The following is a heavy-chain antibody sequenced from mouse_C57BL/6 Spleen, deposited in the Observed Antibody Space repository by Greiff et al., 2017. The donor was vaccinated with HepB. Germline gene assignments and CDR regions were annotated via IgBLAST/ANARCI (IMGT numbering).Heavy chain of an antibody. J-gene: IGHJ2*01. D-gene: IGHD1-1*01. Sequence: QVQLQQPGAELVKPGASVKLSCKASGYTFTSYWMHWVKQRPGRGLEWIGRIDPNSGGTKYNEKFKSQATLTVDKPSSTAYMQLSSLTSADSAVYSCAISHIATVVATDWGQGTTLTVSS. CDR1: GYTFTSYW. CDR3: AISHIATVVATD. V-gene: IGHV1-72*01. CDR2: IDPNSGGT.